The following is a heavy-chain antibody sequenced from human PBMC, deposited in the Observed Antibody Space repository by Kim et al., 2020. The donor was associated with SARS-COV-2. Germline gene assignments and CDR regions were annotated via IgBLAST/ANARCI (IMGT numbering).Heavy chain of an antibody. CDR3: AREQRPGAFDI. V-gene: IGHV3-48*02. CDR2: I. J-gene: IGHJ3*02. Sequence: IYYADSVKGRFTISRDNAKNSLSLQMNSLRDEDTAVYYCAREQRPGAFDIWGQGTMVTVSS.